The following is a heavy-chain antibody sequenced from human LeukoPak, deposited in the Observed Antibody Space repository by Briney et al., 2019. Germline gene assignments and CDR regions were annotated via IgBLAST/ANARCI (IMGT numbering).Heavy chain of an antibody. Sequence: SETLSLTCTVSGGSISSDYWSWIRQPPGKGLEWIGYIYYSGSTNYNPSLKSRVTISVDTSKNQFSLKLSSVTAADTAVYYCVRLSSSWYNDYWGQGTLVTVSS. D-gene: IGHD6-13*01. CDR3: VRLSSSWYNDY. V-gene: IGHV4-59*01. CDR1: GGSISSDY. J-gene: IGHJ4*02. CDR2: IYYSGST.